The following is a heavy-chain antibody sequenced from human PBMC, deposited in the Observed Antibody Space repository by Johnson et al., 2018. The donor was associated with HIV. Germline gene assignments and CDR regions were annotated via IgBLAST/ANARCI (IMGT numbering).Heavy chain of an antibody. V-gene: IGHV3-30-3*02. J-gene: IGHJ3*02. Sequence: QVQLVESGGGVVQPGRSLRLSCADSGFTFSSYAMHWVRQAPGKGLEWVAVISYDGSNKYYADSVKGRFTISRDNSKNTLYLQMNSLRAEDTAVYYCAKPPSGGDAFDIWGQGTMVTVSS. CDR3: AKPPSGGDAFDI. D-gene: IGHD3-10*01. CDR2: ISYDGSNK. CDR1: GFTFSSYA.